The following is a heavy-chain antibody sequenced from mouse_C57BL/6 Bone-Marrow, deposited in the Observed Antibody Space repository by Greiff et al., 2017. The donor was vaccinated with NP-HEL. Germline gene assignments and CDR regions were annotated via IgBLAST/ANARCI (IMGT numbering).Heavy chain of an antibody. V-gene: IGHV1-15*01. CDR1: GYTFTDYE. J-gene: IGHJ4*01. CDR3: TRLYYGSSYCAMDY. Sequence: QVQLQQSGAELVRPGASVTLSCQASGYTFTDYEMHWVKQTPVHGLEWIGAIDPETGGTAYNQKFKGKAILTADKSSSTAYMELRSLTSEDSAVYYCTRLYYGSSYCAMDYWGQGTSVTVSS. CDR2: IDPETGGT. D-gene: IGHD1-1*01.